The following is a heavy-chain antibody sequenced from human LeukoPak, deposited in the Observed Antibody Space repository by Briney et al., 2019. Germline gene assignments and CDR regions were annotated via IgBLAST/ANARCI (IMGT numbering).Heavy chain of an antibody. V-gene: IGHV3-30*02. D-gene: IGHD2-15*01. J-gene: IGHJ6*03. CDR3: AKDQVVPNYYYMDV. CDR1: GFIFSSYA. CDR2: IRYDGNNR. Sequence: GGSLTLSCAASGFIFSSYAMHWVRQAPGKGLEWVAFIRYDGNNRYYADSVKGRFTISRDNSKNTLYLQMNSLRFEDTALYYCAKDQVVPNYYYMDVWGKGTTVTVSS.